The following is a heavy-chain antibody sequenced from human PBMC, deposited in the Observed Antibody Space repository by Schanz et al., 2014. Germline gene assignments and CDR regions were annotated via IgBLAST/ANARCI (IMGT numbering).Heavy chain of an antibody. J-gene: IGHJ3*02. CDR3: AKLGQDTNGSFDI. CDR2: IWHDGSGK. CDR1: GFTFNNYG. V-gene: IGHV3-33*06. D-gene: IGHD2-8*01. Sequence: QVQVVESGGGVVQPGRSLRLSCVASGFTFNNYGMHWVRQAPGKGLGWVAVIWHDGSGKYYADSVKGRFTISRDNSKNTVYLQMNSLRSEDTALYYCAKLGQDTNGSFDIWGQGTMVTVSS.